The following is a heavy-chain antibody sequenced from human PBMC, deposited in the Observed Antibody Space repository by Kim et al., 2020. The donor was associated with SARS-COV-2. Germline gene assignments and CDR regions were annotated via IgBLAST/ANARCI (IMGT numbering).Heavy chain of an antibody. CDR3: ARGRPYGSGSYYAHYYYYG. V-gene: IGHV4-34*01. D-gene: IGHD3-10*01. J-gene: IGHJ6*01. Sequence: SETLSLTCAVYGGSFSGYYWSWIRQPPGKGLEWIGEINHSGSTNYNPSLKSRVTISVDTSKNQFSLKLSSVTAADTAVYYCARGRPYGSGSYYAHYYYYG. CDR2: INHSGST. CDR1: GGSFSGYY.